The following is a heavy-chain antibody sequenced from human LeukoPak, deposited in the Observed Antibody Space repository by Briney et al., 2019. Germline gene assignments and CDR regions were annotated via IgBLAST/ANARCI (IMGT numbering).Heavy chain of an antibody. CDR1: GGSISSYS. D-gene: IGHD1/OR15-1a*01. J-gene: IGHJ3*02. CDR2: IYSGEAT. V-gene: IGHV4-59*01. CDR3: ATDAGATAFDTFDI. Sequence: PSETLSLTCSVSGGSISSYSWNWIRQPPGKGREGIGHIYSGEATSYNPSPKSRVTISKDTSQHQFSMRLSSVTAADTAVYYCATDAGATAFDTFDIWGQGTMVTVS.